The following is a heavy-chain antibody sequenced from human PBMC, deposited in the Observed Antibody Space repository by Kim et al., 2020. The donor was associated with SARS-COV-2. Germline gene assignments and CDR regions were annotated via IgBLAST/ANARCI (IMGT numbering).Heavy chain of an antibody. D-gene: IGHD5-12*01. CDR3: AREKWRGYGMDV. Sequence: SETLSLTCTVSGGSISSYYWSWIRQPPGKGLEWIGYIYYSGSTNYNPSLKSRVTISVDTSKNQFSLKLSSVTAADTAVYYCAREKWRGYGMDVWGQGTTVTVSS. CDR1: GGSISSYY. J-gene: IGHJ6*02. V-gene: IGHV4-59*01. CDR2: IYYSGST.